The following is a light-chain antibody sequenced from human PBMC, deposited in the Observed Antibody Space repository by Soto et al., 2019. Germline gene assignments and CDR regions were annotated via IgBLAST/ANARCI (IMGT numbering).Light chain of an antibody. J-gene: IGLJ1*01. Sequence: QSVLTQPPSVSGAPGPRVTLSFTGSSSNIGAGYDVHWYQQLPGTAPKLLIYCNSNRPSGVPDRFSGSKSGASASLAITGLQAEDEAVYYGQAYESRLSGLVLGTGSKLTVL. CDR3: QAYESRLSGLV. CDR1: SSNIGAGYD. CDR2: CNS. V-gene: IGLV1-40*01.